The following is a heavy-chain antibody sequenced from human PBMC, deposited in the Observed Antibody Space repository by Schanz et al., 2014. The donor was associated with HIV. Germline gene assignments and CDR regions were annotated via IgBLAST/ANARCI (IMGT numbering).Heavy chain of an antibody. CDR2: INTSGGGT. V-gene: IGHV1-46*01. Sequence: QLVQSGAEVKKPGASVRVSCKASGSSFTSYFIHWVRQAPGQGLEWLGVINTSGGGTSDALQGRVAFTRDTSTTTVYMDLRNLRFADSGVYYCARERMATGGLDVWGQGTTVTVSS. CDR1: GSSFTSYF. D-gene: IGHD2-15*01. CDR3: ARERMATGGLDV. J-gene: IGHJ6*02.